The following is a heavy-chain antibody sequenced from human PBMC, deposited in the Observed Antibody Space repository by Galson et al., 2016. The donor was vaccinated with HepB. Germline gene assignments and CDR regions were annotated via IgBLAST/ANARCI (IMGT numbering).Heavy chain of an antibody. D-gene: IGHD5-24*01. V-gene: IGHV3-23*01. J-gene: IGHJ4*02. CDR1: GXXFSXXX. Sequence: SLXXXCAASGXXFSXXXMSXXXQAXXKGLXXVSXXSSSGGXXYYAXXVEGXXTMSRDNSKNTLYLQMNSLRAEDTAVYYXATRPXXXGEXXXSAMRCLXYWGQGXXVT. CDR3: ATRPXXXGEXXXSAMRCLXY. CDR2: XSSSGGXX.